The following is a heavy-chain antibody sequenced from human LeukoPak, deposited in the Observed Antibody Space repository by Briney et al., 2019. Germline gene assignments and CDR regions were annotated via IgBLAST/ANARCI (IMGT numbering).Heavy chain of an antibody. D-gene: IGHD5-18*01. CDR3: ARSTRGYSYGWGGYYFDY. Sequence: PSDTLSLPCTVSGRPINSYYWSWLRQPPGKALEWIGYIYYSGSTNYNPSLKSRVTISVETSKNQFSLKLSSVTAADTAVYYCARSTRGYSYGWGGYYFDYWGQGTLVTVSS. CDR2: IYYSGST. J-gene: IGHJ4*02. CDR1: GRPINSYY. V-gene: IGHV4-59*07.